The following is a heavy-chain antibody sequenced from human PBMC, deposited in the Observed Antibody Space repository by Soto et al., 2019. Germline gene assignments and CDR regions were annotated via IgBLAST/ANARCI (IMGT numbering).Heavy chain of an antibody. D-gene: IGHD6-6*01. CDR1: GFTFNSYA. CDR3: AKLSQYSSSYYFNS. V-gene: IGHV3-23*01. Sequence: LRLSCAASGFTFNSYAMSWVRQAPGKGLEWVSSVSGLGATTHHADSVQGRFTISRDNSRNTLYLQMNSLRAEDTAVYYCAKLSQYSSSYYFNSWGQGTLVTV. J-gene: IGHJ4*02. CDR2: VSGLGATT.